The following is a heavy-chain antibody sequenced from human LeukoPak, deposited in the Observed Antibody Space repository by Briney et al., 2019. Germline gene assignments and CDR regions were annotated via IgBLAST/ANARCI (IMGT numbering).Heavy chain of an antibody. Sequence: ASVKVSCKASGYTFTSYDLNWVRQATGQGLEWMGWMNPNSGNTGYAQKFQGRVTMTRNASISTAYMELSSLRSEDTAVYYCARLGTATGFDYWAREPWSPSPQ. V-gene: IGHV1-8*01. D-gene: IGHD5-12*01. CDR1: GYTFTSYD. J-gene: IGHJ4*02. CDR3: ARLGTATGFDY. CDR2: MNPNSGNT.